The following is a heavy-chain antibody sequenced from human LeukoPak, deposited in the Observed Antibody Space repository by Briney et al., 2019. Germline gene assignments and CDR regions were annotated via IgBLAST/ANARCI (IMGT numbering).Heavy chain of an antibody. CDR1: GYSISSGSYY. V-gene: IGHV4-61*02. CDR3: ARDYYGSYFDY. J-gene: IGHJ4*02. D-gene: IGHD3-10*01. Sequence: SETLSLTCTVSGYSISSGSYYWSWIRQPAGKGLEWIGRIYTSGSTNYNPSLKSRVTISVDTSKNQFSLKLSSVTAADTAVYYCARDYYGSYFDYWGQGTLVTVSS. CDR2: IYTSGST.